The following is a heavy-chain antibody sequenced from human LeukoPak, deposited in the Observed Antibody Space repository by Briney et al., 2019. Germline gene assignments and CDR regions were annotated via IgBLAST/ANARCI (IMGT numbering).Heavy chain of an antibody. J-gene: IGHJ4*02. Sequence: GGSLTLSCAASGFTFSTYAMSWLRQAPGKGREWVSAISGSGGSTYCADSVKGRFTISRDNSNNNLSLQMNSLRAEDPAVYYCAKDRYSDSSGYYYVPYYFDYRGQGTLVTVSS. CDR2: ISGSGGST. D-gene: IGHD3-22*01. CDR3: AKDRYSDSSGYYYVPYYFDY. V-gene: IGHV3-23*01. CDR1: GFTFSTYA.